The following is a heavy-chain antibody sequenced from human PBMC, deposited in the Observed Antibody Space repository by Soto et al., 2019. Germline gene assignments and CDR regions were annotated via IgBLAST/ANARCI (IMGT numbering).Heavy chain of an antibody. Sequence: SETLSLTCTVSGGSISYYYWSWIRQPPGKGLEWIGYIYYSGSTNYNPSLKSRVTISVDTSKNQFSLKLSSVTAADTAVYYCARVLGNDAFDIWGQGTVVTVSS. D-gene: IGHD3-3*02. CDR3: ARVLGNDAFDI. CDR1: GGSISYYY. V-gene: IGHV4-59*01. J-gene: IGHJ3*02. CDR2: IYYSGST.